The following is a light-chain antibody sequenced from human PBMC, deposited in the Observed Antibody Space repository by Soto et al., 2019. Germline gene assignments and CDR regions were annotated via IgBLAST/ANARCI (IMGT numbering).Light chain of an antibody. Sequence: QLVLTQSPSASASLGASVKLTCTLSSGHSNYAIEWHQQQSEKGPRYLMKLNSDGSHSTGDWIPDRFSGSSSGAERYLTISSLQSEDEADYYCQNWGSGIVVFGGGTKLTVL. CDR1: SGHSNYA. CDR2: LNSDGSH. V-gene: IGLV4-69*01. CDR3: QNWGSGIVV. J-gene: IGLJ2*01.